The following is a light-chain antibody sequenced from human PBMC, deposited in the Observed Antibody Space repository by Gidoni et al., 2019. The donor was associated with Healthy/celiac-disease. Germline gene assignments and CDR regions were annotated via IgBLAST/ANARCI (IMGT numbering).Light chain of an antibody. CDR2: GAS. CDR1: QSVSST. J-gene: IGKJ4*01. Sequence: EIVMTQSPATLSVSPGERATLSCRASQSVSSTLAWYQQKPGQSPRLLIYGASTRATGIPARFSGSGSGTEFTLTISSLQSEDFAVYYCQQYNSWPPLTFGGXTKVEIK. V-gene: IGKV3-15*01. CDR3: QQYNSWPPLT.